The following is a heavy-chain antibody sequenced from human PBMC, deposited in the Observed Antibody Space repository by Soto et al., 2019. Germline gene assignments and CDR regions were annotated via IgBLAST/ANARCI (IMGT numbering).Heavy chain of an antibody. J-gene: IGHJ3*01. CDR1: GFTVSFNY. V-gene: IGHV3-53*05. CDR2: IDSGGSA. Sequence: GGSLRLSCAASGFTVSFNYMSWVRRAPGKGLEWVSVIDSGGSADYADSVKGRFTISRDNATNAVFLQMHSLRVEDTAVYYCAREGRSAFDVWGQGTMVTVSS. CDR3: AREGRSAFDV. D-gene: IGHD3-3*01.